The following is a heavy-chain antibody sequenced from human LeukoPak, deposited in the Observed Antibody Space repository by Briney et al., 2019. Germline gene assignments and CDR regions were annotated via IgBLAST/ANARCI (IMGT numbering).Heavy chain of an antibody. CDR1: GFTLSSYA. CDR2: ISSSGSTI. V-gene: IGHV3-48*03. CDR3: ARVSPDTSGQHLSDY. D-gene: IGHD3-22*01. Sequence: EAGGSLRLSCAASGFTLSSYAMNWVRQAPGKGLEWVSYISSSGSTIYYADSVKGRFTISRDNAKNSLSLQMNSLRAEDTAVYYCARVSPDTSGQHLSDYWGQGTLVTVSS. J-gene: IGHJ4*02.